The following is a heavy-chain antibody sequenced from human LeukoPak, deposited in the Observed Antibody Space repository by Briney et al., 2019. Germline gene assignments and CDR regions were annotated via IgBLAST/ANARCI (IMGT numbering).Heavy chain of an antibody. CDR3: ARTAGVRSRSKVITFWGVIQ. J-gene: IGHJ4*02. CDR1: GYTLTGYY. D-gene: IGHD3-16*01. Sequence: ASVKVSCQVSGYTLTGYYMHWERQAPGQGPEWMGWIHPNSGGTKYEQKFQGRVTMTRDTAISTAYMELSRLRSDDTAVYYGARTAGVRSRSKVITFWGVIQWGQGTLVTVSS. CDR2: IHPNSGGT. V-gene: IGHV1-2*02.